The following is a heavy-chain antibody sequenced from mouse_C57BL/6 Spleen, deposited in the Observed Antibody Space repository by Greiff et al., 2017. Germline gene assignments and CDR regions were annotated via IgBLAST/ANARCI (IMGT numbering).Heavy chain of an antibody. V-gene: IGHV1-62-2*01. CDR3: ARHEDTEIYYYGSGYCDV. J-gene: IGHJ1*03. CDR1: GYTFTEYT. CDR2: FYPGSGSI. Sequence: QVQLQQSGAELVKPGASVKLSCKASGYTFTEYTIHWVKQRSGQGLEWIGWFYPGSGSIKYNEKFKDKATLTADKSSSTVYMELSRLTSEDSAVYFCARHEDTEIYYYGSGYCDVWGTGTTVTVSS. D-gene: IGHD1-1*01.